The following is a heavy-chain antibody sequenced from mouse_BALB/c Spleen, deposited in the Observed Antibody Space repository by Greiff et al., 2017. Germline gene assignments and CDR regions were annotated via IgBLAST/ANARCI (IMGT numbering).Heavy chain of an antibody. CDR2: IRSKSNNYAT. CDR1: GFTFNTYA. V-gene: IGHV10-1*02. CDR3: VRQGIYYHYFDY. Sequence: DAGGGLVQPKGSLKLSCAASGFTFNTYAMNWVRQAPGKGLEWVARIRSKSNNYATYYADSVKDRFTISRDDSQSMLYLQMNNLKTEDTAMYYCVRQGIYYHYFDYWGQGTTLTVSS. J-gene: IGHJ2*01. D-gene: IGHD1-1*01.